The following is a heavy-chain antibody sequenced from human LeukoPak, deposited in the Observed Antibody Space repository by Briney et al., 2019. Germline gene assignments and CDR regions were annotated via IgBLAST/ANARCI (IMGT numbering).Heavy chain of an antibody. Sequence: ASVKVSCKASGGTFSSYAISWVRQAPGQGLEWMGGIIPIFGTANYAQKFQGRVTITADESTSTAYMELSSLRSEDTAVYYCARVPAAENYYYYYGMDVRGQGTTVTVSS. J-gene: IGHJ6*02. D-gene: IGHD2-2*01. CDR2: IIPIFGTA. CDR3: ARVPAAENYYYYYGMDV. V-gene: IGHV1-69*13. CDR1: GGTFSSYA.